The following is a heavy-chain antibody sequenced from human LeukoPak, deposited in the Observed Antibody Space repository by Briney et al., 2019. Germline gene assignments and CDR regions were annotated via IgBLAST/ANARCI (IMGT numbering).Heavy chain of an antibody. CDR1: GFTFSSYE. CDR3: AREYRIAAAGHFDY. Sequence: GGSLRLSCAASGFTFSSYEMNWVRQAPGKGLEWISYISSSGSTRYYADSMKGRFTISRDNTKNSLYLQMNSLRAEDTAVYYCAREYRIAAAGHFDYWGQGTLVTVSS. D-gene: IGHD6-13*01. J-gene: IGHJ4*02. CDR2: ISSSGSTR. V-gene: IGHV3-48*03.